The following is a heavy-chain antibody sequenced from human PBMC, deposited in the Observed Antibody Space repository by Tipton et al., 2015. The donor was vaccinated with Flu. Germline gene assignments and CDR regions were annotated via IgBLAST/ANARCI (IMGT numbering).Heavy chain of an antibody. CDR1: GFTFSKYG. Sequence: SLRLSCAASGFTFSKYGMHWVRQAPGKGLEWVAVISYDGSNKYYADSVRGRFTISRDDSKSTLYLQMNSLRAEDTAVYYCAKFRYGDYLVKYYGLDVWGQGTTVIVSS. D-gene: IGHD4-17*01. J-gene: IGHJ6*02. V-gene: IGHV3-30*18. CDR3: AKFRYGDYLVKYYGLDV. CDR2: ISYDGSNK.